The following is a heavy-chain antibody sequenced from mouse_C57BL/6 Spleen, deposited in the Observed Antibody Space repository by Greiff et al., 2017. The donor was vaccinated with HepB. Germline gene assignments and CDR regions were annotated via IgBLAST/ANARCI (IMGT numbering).Heavy chain of an antibody. CDR1: GFTFSDYG. CDR2: ISNLAYSI. J-gene: IGHJ4*01. D-gene: IGHD3-2*02. Sequence: EVKLVESGGGLVQPGGSLNLSCAASGFTFSDYGMAWVRQAPRKGPEWVGFISNLAYSIYYADTVTGRFTLSREKAKNTLYLEMSSLRSEDTAMYYFARRQLRVTEDYAMDYWGQGTSLTVSS. CDR3: ARRQLRVTEDYAMDY. V-gene: IGHV5-15*04.